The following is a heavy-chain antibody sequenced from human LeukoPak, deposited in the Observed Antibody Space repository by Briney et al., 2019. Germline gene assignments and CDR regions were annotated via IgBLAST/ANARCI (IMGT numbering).Heavy chain of an antibody. CDR1: GFTFSSYA. CDR2: ISYDGSNK. D-gene: IGHD2-2*01. J-gene: IGHJ1*01. V-gene: IGHV3-30*01. CDR3: ARDSRGGVPAAGLTFQH. Sequence: PGRSLRLSCAASGFTFSSYAMHWVRQAPGKGLEWVAVISYDGSNKYYADSVKGRFTISRDNSKNTLYLQMNSLRAEDTAVYYYARDSRGGVPAAGLTFQHWGQGTLVTVSS.